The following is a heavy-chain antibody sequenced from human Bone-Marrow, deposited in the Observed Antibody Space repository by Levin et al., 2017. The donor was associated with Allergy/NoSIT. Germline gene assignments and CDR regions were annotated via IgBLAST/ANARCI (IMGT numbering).Heavy chain of an antibody. CDR1: GFTFSSYA. D-gene: IGHD6-13*01. CDR2: ISYDGSNK. CDR3: ARGGLSIAAADAVKLFDY. Sequence: RAGGSLRLSCAASGFTFSSYAMHWVRQAPGKGLEWVAVISYDGSNKYYADSVKGRFTISRDNSKNTLYLQMNSLRAEDTAVYYCARGGLSIAAADAVKLFDYWGQGTLVTVSS. V-gene: IGHV3-30-3*01. J-gene: IGHJ4*02.